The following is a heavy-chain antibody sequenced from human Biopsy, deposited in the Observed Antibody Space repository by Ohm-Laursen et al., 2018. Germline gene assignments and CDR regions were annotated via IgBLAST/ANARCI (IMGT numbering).Heavy chain of an antibody. CDR1: SGSISSYY. CDR2: IYYTGST. V-gene: IGHV4-59*08. J-gene: IGHJ2*01. CDR3: ARHAPSYSGSYWRYFDL. D-gene: IGHD1-26*01. Sequence: GTLSLTCTVSSGSISSYYWSWIRQPPGKGLEWIGYIYYTGSTNYNPSLKSRVTISVDTSMNHLSLRLTSATAADTAVYYCARHAPSYSGSYWRYFDLWGRGTLVTVSS.